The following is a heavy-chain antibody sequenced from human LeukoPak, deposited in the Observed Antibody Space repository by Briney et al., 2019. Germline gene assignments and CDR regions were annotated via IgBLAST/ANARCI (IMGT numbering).Heavy chain of an antibody. D-gene: IGHD3-3*01. J-gene: IGHJ4*02. CDR1: GFTFSSYS. Sequence: PGGSLRLSCEASGFTFSSYSMNWVRQAPEKGLEWVSSISSSSSYIYYADSVRGRFTISRDNAKNSLYLQMNSLRAEDTAVYYCARDQEGYDFWSGYYAIDYWGQGTLVTVSS. CDR3: ARDQEGYDFWSGYYAIDY. V-gene: IGHV3-21*01. CDR2: ISSSSSYI.